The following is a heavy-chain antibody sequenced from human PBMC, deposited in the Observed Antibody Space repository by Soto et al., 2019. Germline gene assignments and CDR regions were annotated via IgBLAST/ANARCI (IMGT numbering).Heavy chain of an antibody. CDR2: IHYGGGT. D-gene: IGHD3-22*01. J-gene: IGHJ3*01. V-gene: IGHV4-59*01. Sequence: SETLSLTCTVSGGSMSSYYWTWIRQPPGKGLEWIGFIHYGGGTVYNPALRSRVTVTVETSKKQFSLNLSSVTAADTAVYYCGSLVPYYYGSSGQCWNNAFGLWGQGTMVT. CDR1: GGSMSSYY. CDR3: GSLVPYYYGSSGQCWNNAFGL.